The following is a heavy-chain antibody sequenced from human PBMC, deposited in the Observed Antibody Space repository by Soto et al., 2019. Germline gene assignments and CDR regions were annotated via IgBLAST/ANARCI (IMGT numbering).Heavy chain of an antibody. CDR1: VGSISSGGYS. CDR3: AREGINMGFEP. D-gene: IGHD3-10*01. V-gene: IGHV4-30-2*01. J-gene: IGHJ5*02. Sequence: SETLSLTCAFSVGSISSGGYSCSWIRQPPGKGLEWIGYIYHSGSTYYNPSLKSRVTISVDRSKNQFSLKLSSVTAADTAVYYCAREGINMGFEPLGQGTLVNVSS. CDR2: IYHSGST.